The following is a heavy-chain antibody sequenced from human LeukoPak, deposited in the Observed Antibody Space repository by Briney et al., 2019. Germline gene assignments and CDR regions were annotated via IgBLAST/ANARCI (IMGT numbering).Heavy chain of an antibody. CDR3: ARGAGGTGRGLLDY. D-gene: IGHD3/OR15-3a*01. CDR2: SNPSSGGT. CDR1: GYTFTSYG. Sequence: GASVKVSCKASGYTFTSYGISWVRQAPGQGLEWMGWSNPSSGGTYYAQKFQGRVTMTRDTSISTDSMELSRLRSDDTAVYYCARGAGGTGRGLLDYWGQGTQVTVSS. V-gene: IGHV1-2*02. J-gene: IGHJ4*02.